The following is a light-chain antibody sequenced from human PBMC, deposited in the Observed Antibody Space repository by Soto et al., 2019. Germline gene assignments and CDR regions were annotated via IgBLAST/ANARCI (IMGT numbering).Light chain of an antibody. V-gene: IGLV2-23*03. Sequence: QSALAQPASMSGSRGQSITISCTGTSSDVGSYDLVSWYQHHPGKAPKLMIYEGSKRPSGVSSRFSGSKSGNTASLTISGLEAEDEADYYCCSYGGSSTVAFGGGTKLTVL. CDR3: CSYGGSSTVA. J-gene: IGLJ2*01. CDR2: EGS. CDR1: SSDVGSYDL.